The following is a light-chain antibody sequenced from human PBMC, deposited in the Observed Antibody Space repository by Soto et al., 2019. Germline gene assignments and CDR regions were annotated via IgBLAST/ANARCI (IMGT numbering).Light chain of an antibody. CDR1: SSDVGVDNY. CDR3: FSHRSGDSHV. J-gene: IGLJ1*01. CDR2: GVT. Sequence: QSVLTQPASVSGSPGQSITISCTGISSDVGVDNYVSWYQQYPGKAPKLMIYGVTNRPSGVSNRFSGSKTGNTASLTISGLQAEDEADYYCFSHRSGDSHVFGTGTKVTVL. V-gene: IGLV2-14*01.